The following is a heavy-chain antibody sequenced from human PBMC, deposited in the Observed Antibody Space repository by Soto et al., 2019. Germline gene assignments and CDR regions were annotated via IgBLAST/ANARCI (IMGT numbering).Heavy chain of an antibody. CDR3: ARGKSGGWYYFDY. V-gene: IGHV3-30-3*01. J-gene: IGHJ4*02. D-gene: IGHD6-19*01. CDR2: ISYDGSNK. Sequence: QVQLVESGGGVVQPGRSLRLSCAASGFTFNTYAMHWVRQAPGKGLEWVALISYDGSNKYYADSVKGRFTISRDNSKNTLYLQINSLRAEDTAVYYCARGKSGGWYYFDYWGQGTLVTVSS. CDR1: GFTFNTYA.